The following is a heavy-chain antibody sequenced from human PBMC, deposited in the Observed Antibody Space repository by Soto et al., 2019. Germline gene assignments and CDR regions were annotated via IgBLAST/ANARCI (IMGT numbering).Heavy chain of an antibody. J-gene: IGHJ5*02. CDR1: GFTFSSYA. V-gene: IGHV3-23*01. CDR2: ISGSGGST. CDR3: AKDGDSSSTFDP. Sequence: GGSLRLSCAASGFTFSSYAMSWVRQAPGKGLEWVSAISGSGGSTYYADSVKGRFTISRDNSKNTLYLQMKSLRAEDTAVYYCAKDGDSSSTFDPWGQGTLVTVSS. D-gene: IGHD6-6*01.